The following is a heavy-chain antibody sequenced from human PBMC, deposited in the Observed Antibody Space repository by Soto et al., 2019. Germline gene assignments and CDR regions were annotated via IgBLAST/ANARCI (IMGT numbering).Heavy chain of an antibody. J-gene: IGHJ3*02. CDR1: GFTFDDYA. CDR2: ISWNSGST. Sequence: EVQLVESGGGLVQPGRSLRLSCAASGFTFDDYAMHWVRQAPGKGLEWVSGISWNSGSTGYADSVKGRFTISRDNAKNSLYLQMNSLRAEDTALYYCAREWDCSGGSCYSDAFDIWGQGTMVTVSS. V-gene: IGHV3-9*01. CDR3: AREWDCSGGSCYSDAFDI. D-gene: IGHD2-15*01.